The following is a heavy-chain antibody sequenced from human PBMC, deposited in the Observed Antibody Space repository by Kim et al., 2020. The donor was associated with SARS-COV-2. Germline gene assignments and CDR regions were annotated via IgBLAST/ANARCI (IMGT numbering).Heavy chain of an antibody. CDR3: ARDGVARLAYYYGMDV. J-gene: IGHJ6*01. D-gene: IGHD3-3*01. V-gene: IGHV3-33*01. CDR1: GFTFSAYG. CDR2: LRYDGSAS. Sequence: GGSLRLSCAASGFTFSAYGMHWVRQAPGKGLEWVADLRYDGSASYYADSVKGRFSISRDKSKNTLYLQMNSLRVEDTAVYYCARDGVARLAYYYGMDVWG.